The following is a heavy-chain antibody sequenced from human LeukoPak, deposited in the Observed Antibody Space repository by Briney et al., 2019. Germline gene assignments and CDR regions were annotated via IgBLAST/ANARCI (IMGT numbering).Heavy chain of an antibody. CDR1: GFTFSSYD. D-gene: IGHD5-18*01. V-gene: IGHV3-23*01. J-gene: IGHJ4*02. CDR2: ISASGGHT. Sequence: GGSLRLSCTASGFTFSSYDMNWVSQAPGQGLEWVSTISASGGHTYYADSVRGRFTISRDNSKNTLYLQMNDLRAEDTAIYYCAKRVQLTYWGQGTLVTVSS. CDR3: AKRVQLTY.